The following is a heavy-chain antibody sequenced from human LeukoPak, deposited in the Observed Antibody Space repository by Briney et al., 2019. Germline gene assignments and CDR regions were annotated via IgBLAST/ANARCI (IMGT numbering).Heavy chain of an antibody. Sequence: SETLSLTCTVSGGSISSSSSYWGWIRQPPGKGLQWIGSIYYSGSTYYNPSLSSRVTISVDTSKNQFSLKLRTVTAADTAVYYCGRQLGYYDFWSGYYTGNYFDYWGQGTLVTVSS. CDR1: GGSISSSSSY. CDR2: IYYSGST. D-gene: IGHD3-3*01. V-gene: IGHV4-39*01. CDR3: GRQLGYYDFWSGYYTGNYFDY. J-gene: IGHJ4*02.